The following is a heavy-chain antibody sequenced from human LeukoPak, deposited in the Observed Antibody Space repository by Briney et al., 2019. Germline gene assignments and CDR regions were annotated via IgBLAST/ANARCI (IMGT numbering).Heavy chain of an antibody. CDR1: GYTFTGYY. CDR3: ARDLDDSSSWYSYYFDY. Sequence: ASVKVSCKASGYTFTGYYMHWVRQAPGQGLEWMGWINPNSGGTNYAQKFQGRVTMTRDTSISTAYMELSRLRSDDTAVYYCARDLDDSSSWYSYYFDYWGQGTLVTVSS. J-gene: IGHJ4*02. CDR2: INPNSGGT. D-gene: IGHD6-13*01. V-gene: IGHV1-2*02.